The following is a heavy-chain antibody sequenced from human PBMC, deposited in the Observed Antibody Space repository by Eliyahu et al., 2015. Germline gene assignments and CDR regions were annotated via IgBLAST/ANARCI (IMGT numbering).Heavy chain of an antibody. V-gene: IGHV3-33*01. D-gene: IGHD4-17*01. CDR1: GFIFGXYG. CDR2: IWYDGGKK. Sequence: QVQLVESGGGVVQPGRSLRLXCAASGFIFGXYGMXWVRQAPGKGXEWVAVIWYDGGKKNYADSVEGRFTISKDNSKNTLYLQMDSLRVEDTAVYYCARDRSVSGDYAGDYWGQGTLVTVSS. CDR3: ARDRSVSGDYAGDY. J-gene: IGHJ4*02.